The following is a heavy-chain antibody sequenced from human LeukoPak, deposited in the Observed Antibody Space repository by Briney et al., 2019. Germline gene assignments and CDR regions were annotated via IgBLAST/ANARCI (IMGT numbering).Heavy chain of an antibody. D-gene: IGHD3-10*01. CDR1: GFTFSRFA. CDR3: AGDDGSGSSYPEPPVDY. CDR2: ISFDGSTK. Sequence: GRSLRLSCAASGFTFSRFAMHWVRQAPGKGLEWMAVISFDGSTKYYADSVKGRFTISRDNSKNTLYVQMNSLRAEDTAVCYCAGDDGSGSSYPEPPVDYWGQGTLVTVSS. J-gene: IGHJ4*02. V-gene: IGHV3-30*04.